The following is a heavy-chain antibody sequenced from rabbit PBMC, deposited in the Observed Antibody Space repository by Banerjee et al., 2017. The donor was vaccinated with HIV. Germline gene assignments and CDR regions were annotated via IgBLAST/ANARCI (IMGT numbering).Heavy chain of an antibody. V-gene: IGHV1S47*01. CDR1: GFDFSSYG. J-gene: IGHJ4*01. Sequence: QEQLVESGGGLVQPGGSLKLSCKASGFDFSSYGVSWVRQAPGKGLEWIGYIDPIFGSTYYASWVNGRFTISRHNAQNTLYLQLNSLTAADTATYFCARGGAGGFIDGYTIGEYNLWGPGTLVTVS. D-gene: IGHD3-1*01. CDR3: ARGGAGGFIDGYTIGEYNL. CDR2: IDPIFGST.